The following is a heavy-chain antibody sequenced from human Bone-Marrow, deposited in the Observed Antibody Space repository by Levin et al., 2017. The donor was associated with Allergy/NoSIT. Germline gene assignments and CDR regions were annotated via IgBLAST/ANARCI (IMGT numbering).Heavy chain of an antibody. CDR2: INAGNGNT. Sequence: AGGSLRLSCKASGYTFTSYAMHWVRQAPGQRLEWMGWINAGNGNTKYSQKFQGRVTITRDTSASTAYMELSSLRSEDTAVYYCARVSSIMITFGGVIVIPRGGLDWIFDYWGQGTLVTVSS. CDR1: GYTFTSYA. D-gene: IGHD3-16*02. J-gene: IGHJ4*02. CDR3: ARVSSIMITFGGVIVIPRGGLDWIFDY. V-gene: IGHV1-3*01.